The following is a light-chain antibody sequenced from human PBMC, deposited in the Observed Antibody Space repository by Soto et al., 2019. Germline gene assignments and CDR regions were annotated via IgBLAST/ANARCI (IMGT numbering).Light chain of an antibody. Sequence: QSVLTQSPSASASLGASVKLTCTLSSGHSNYAIAWHQLQPEKGPRYLMKLNSDGSHTKGDGIPDRFSGSSSGAERYLTISSLQSEDEADYSCQTWATGIPVFGGGTKLTVL. CDR1: SGHSNYA. CDR3: QTWATGIPV. J-gene: IGLJ3*02. V-gene: IGLV4-69*01. CDR2: LNSDGSH.